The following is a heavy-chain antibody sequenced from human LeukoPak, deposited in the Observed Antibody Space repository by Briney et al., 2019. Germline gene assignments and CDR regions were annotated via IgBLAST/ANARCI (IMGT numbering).Heavy chain of an antibody. D-gene: IGHD2-15*01. CDR3: ARDRVGVVVVAATLNY. CDR1: GYTFTSYG. V-gene: IGHV1-18*01. J-gene: IGHJ4*02. Sequence: ASVKVSCKASGYTFTSYGISWVRKAPGQGLEWMGWISAYNGNTNYAQKLQGRVTMTTDTSTSTAYMELRSLRSDDTAVYCCARDRVGVVVVAATLNYWGQGTLVTVSS. CDR2: ISAYNGNT.